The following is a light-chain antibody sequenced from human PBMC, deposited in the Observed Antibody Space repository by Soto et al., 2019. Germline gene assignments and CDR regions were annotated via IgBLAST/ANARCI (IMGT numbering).Light chain of an antibody. J-gene: IGLJ1*01. CDR1: SSDVGANNY. V-gene: IGLV2-8*01. CDR2: EVT. Sequence: QSVLTQPPSASGSPGQSVTISCTGTSSDVGANNYVSWYQQHPGKAPKLMIYEVTKRPSGVPDRFSGSKSGNTASLNVSGLQAEDEADYYCSSYAGANRVFGTGTKLTVL. CDR3: SSYAGANRV.